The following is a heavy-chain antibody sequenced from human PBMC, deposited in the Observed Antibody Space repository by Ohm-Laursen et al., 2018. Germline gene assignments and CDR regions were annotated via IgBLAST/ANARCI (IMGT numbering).Heavy chain of an antibody. V-gene: IGHV4-34*01. J-gene: IGHJ4*02. CDR2: INHSRST. CDR3: ARGFSGWWGRIDY. CDR1: GGSFSGYY. Sequence: GTLSLTCAAYGGSFSGYYWSWIRQPPGKGLEWIGEINHSRSTKYNSSFKSRVTISVDTSKNQFPLKLSSVTAADTAVYYCARGFSGWWGRIDYWGQGILVTVSS. D-gene: IGHD6-19*01.